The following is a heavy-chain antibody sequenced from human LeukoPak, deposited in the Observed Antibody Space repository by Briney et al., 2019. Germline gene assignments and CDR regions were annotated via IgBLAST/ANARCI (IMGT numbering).Heavy chain of an antibody. CDR1: GFTFSADS. Sequence: GESLKISCAASGFTFSADSMMWVRQAPGRGPEWVAGVRDSGDSTYYADSEKGRFTVSRDTSKNTVSLKMHSLTAADTALYYCAKDPRPSGGHYFDDWGQGTLVTVSS. J-gene: IGHJ4*02. CDR2: VRDSGDST. D-gene: IGHD3-16*01. CDR3: AKDPRPSGGHYFDD. V-gene: IGHV3-23*01.